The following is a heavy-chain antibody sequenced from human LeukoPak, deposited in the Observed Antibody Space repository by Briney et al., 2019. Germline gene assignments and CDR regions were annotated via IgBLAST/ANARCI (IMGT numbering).Heavy chain of an antibody. Sequence: ASVKVSCKASGYTFTSYGISWVRQAPGQGLEWMGWISAYNGNTNYAQKLQGRVTMTTDTSTSTAYMELRSLRSDDTAVYYCARFARRKNNYGPDYWGQGTLVTVSS. CDR1: GYTFTSYG. CDR3: ARFARRKNNYGPDY. D-gene: IGHD5-18*01. V-gene: IGHV1-18*01. CDR2: ISAYNGNT. J-gene: IGHJ4*02.